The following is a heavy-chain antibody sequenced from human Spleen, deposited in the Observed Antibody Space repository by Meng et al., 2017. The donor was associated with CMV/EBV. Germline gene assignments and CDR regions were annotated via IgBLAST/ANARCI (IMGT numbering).Heavy chain of an antibody. J-gene: IGHJ6*02. CDR1: GDPINSKTYY. V-gene: IGHV4-31*03. CDR2: IYNTGRT. CDR3: ATVSRVLRFLMDV. Sequence: LRLSCTVSGDPINSKTYYWSWVRQRPGKGLEWIGCIYNTGRTYYKPSLRSRVTISDDTSKNQFSLNLTSVTAADTAVYYCATVSRVLRFLMDVWGQGTTVTVSS. D-gene: IGHD3-3*01.